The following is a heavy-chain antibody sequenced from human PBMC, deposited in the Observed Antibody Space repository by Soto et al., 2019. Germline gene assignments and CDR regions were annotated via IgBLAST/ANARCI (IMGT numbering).Heavy chain of an antibody. J-gene: IGHJ5*01. Sequence: SETLSLTCTISGDSFSNHYWTWIRQSPGKGLEWIGYIFHSGITDYNPSVKSRVTISIDKSRNLFSLNLTSVTAADTAVYYCARDRYFYDSRGYYRTLDSWGQGTMVTVSS. D-gene: IGHD3-22*01. CDR1: GDSFSNHY. CDR2: IFHSGIT. V-gene: IGHV4-59*11. CDR3: ARDRYFYDSRGYYRTLDS.